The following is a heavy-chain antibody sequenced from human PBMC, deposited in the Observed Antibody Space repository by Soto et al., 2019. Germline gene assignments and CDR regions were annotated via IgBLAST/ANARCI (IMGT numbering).Heavy chain of an antibody. CDR1: GFTFSSYA. V-gene: IGHV3-23*01. D-gene: IGHD2-8*01. J-gene: IGHJ4*02. Sequence: PGGSLRLSCAASGFTFSSYAMSWVRQSPGKGLTWVSVITGSGGSTYYADSVKGRFTISRDNSKNTLYLQMNSLRAEDTAVFYCTKHLSNGSPDYWGQGTLVTVSS. CDR3: TKHLSNGSPDY. CDR2: ITGSGGST.